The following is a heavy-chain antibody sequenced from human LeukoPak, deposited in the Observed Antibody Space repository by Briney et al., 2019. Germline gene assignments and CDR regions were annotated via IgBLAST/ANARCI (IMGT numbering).Heavy chain of an antibody. CDR3: ARSGCSAGSCYSQTVRFDS. CDR2: ISAYNGNT. V-gene: IGHV1-18*01. Sequence: ASVKVSCKASGYTFSNCGITWVRQAPGEGLEWMAWISAYNGNTDYAQKFQGRVTVTADASTSTAYMELRSLRSDDTAVYYCARSGCSAGSCYSQTVRFDSWGQGTLVTVSS. D-gene: IGHD2-15*01. J-gene: IGHJ4*02. CDR1: GYTFSNCG.